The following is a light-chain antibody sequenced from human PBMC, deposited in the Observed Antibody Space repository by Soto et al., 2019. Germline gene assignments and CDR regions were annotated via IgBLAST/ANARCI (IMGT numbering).Light chain of an antibody. CDR3: QQYYRTPIT. V-gene: IGKV4-1*01. J-gene: IGKJ5*01. CDR2: WAS. Sequence: DIVMTQSPDSLAVSLGERATINCKSSQSVLYSSNNKNYLTWYQQKPGQPPKLLIYWASTRESGVPDRFSGSGSGTDFALTSSSLQAEDVAVYYCQQYYRTPITFGQGTRLEI. CDR1: QSVLYSSNNKNY.